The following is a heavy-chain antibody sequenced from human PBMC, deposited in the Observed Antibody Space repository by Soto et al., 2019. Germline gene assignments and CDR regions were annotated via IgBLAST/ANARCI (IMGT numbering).Heavy chain of an antibody. J-gene: IGHJ6*03. CDR2: ISSSSSTI. Sequence: GGSLRLSCAASGFTFSSYSMNWVRQAPGKGLEWVSYISSSSSTIYYADSVKGRSTISRDNAKNSLYLQMNSLRAEDTAVYYCARESHTRDYYYYMDVWGKGTTVTVSS. CDR3: ARESHTRDYYYYMDV. CDR1: GFTFSSYS. V-gene: IGHV3-48*01.